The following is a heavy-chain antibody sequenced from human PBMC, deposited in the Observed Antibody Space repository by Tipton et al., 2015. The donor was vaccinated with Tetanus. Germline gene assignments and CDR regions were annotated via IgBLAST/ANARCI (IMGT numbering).Heavy chain of an antibody. CDR1: GYTFTSYF. D-gene: IGHD3-10*01. J-gene: IGHJ5*02. CDR2: IHPGGGRT. CDR3: ARDAVYGSGSFYNDWFDP. V-gene: IGHV1-46*01. Sequence: QSGAEVKKPGASVNVSCKASGYTFTSYFMQWVRRAPGQGLEWMGIIHPGGGRTTYAQGFQGRVILTREKSTSTVYLHLNSLRSDDTAVYFCARDAVYGSGSFYNDWFDPWGQGTLVTVSS.